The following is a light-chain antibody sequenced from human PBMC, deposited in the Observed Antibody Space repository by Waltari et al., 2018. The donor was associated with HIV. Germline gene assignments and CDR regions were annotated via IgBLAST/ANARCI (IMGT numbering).Light chain of an antibody. CDR2: DVS. CDR1: RSDGGDLNF. CDR3: TSYASITSWV. Sequence: QSALTQPASVSGSPGQSITIPCTGTRSDGGDLNFGPWYQQHPGKAPKLMIYDVSHRSSGIPDRFSGSKSDNTASLTISGLQAEDEADYYCTSYASITSWVFGGGTKVTVL. V-gene: IGLV2-14*03. J-gene: IGLJ3*02.